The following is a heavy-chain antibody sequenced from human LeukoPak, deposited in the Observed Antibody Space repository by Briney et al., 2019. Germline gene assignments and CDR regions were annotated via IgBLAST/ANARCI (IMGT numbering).Heavy chain of an antibody. D-gene: IGHD3-22*01. CDR1: GFTFSSYC. J-gene: IGHJ4*02. V-gene: IGHV3-33*01. CDR2: IWYDGSKK. CDR3: ARSPYYDSSGYYYGGFDY. Sequence: GGSLRLSCAASGFTFSSYCMHWVRQAPGKGLEWVAVIWYDGSKKYYADSVKGRFTISRDNSKNTLYLQMNSLRAEDTDVYYCARSPYYDSSGYYYGGFDYWGQGTLVTVSS.